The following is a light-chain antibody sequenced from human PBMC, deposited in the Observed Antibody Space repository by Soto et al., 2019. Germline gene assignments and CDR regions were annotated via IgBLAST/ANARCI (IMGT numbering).Light chain of an antibody. CDR1: GSSIGTNT. CDR3: AAWDGSLNNVL. J-gene: IGLJ2*01. Sequence: QSVLTQPPSASGTPGQRVTISCSGSGSSIGTNTVNRYRQLPGTAPKLLIYGDNQRPSGVPDRFSASKSGTSASLAISGLQSEDEADYYCAAWDGSLNNVLFGGGTKLTVL. V-gene: IGLV1-44*01. CDR2: GDN.